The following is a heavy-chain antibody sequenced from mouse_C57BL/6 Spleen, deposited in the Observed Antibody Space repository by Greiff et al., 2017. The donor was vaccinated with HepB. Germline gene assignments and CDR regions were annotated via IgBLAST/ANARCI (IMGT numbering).Heavy chain of an antibody. D-gene: IGHD2-2*01. CDR1: GYTFTDYY. Sequence: VQLQQSGPELVKPGASVKISCKASGYTFTDYYMNWVKQSHGKSLEWIGDINPNNGGTSYNQKFKGKATLTVDKSSSTAYMELRSLTSEDSAVYYWARSMVTTADWGQGTTLTVSS. CDR3: ARSMVTTAD. V-gene: IGHV1-26*01. J-gene: IGHJ2*01. CDR2: INPNNGGT.